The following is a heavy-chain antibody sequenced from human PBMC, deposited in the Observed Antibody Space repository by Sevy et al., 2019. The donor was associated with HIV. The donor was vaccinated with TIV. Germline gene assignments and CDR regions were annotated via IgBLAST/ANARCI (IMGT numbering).Heavy chain of an antibody. Sequence: GGSLRLSCAASGFTFSSYWMSWVRRAPGKGLEWVAIRKEDGSEKDYVDSVKGRFTISRDNAKNSLYLQMNSLRAEDTAVYYCARRAGHSSSWYGGAFDIWGQGTMVTVSS. D-gene: IGHD6-13*01. CDR1: GFTFSSYW. CDR2: RKEDGSEK. V-gene: IGHV3-7*01. CDR3: ARRAGHSSSWYGGAFDI. J-gene: IGHJ3*02.